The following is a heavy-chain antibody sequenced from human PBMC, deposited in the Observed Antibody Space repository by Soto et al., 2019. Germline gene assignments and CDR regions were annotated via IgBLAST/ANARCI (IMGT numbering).Heavy chain of an antibody. CDR3: ARQGFWYSSLWDAVTTPGDY. V-gene: IGHV4-39*01. J-gene: IGHJ4*02. Sequence: QLQLQESGPGLVKPSETLSLTCTVSGGSISSSSYYWGWIRQPPGKGLEWIGSIYYSGSTYYNPSLKSRVTISVDTSKNQFSLKLSSVTAADTAVYYCARQGFWYSSLWDAVTTPGDYWGQGTLVTVSS. CDR1: GGSISSSSYY. D-gene: IGHD6-13*01. CDR2: IYYSGST.